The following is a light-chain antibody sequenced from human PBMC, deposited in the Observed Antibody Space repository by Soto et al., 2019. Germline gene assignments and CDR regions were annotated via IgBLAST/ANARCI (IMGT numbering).Light chain of an antibody. CDR2: DAS. J-gene: IGKJ1*01. Sequence: EIVLTQSPATLSLSPGERASLSCRASQRVSSYLAWYQQKPGQAPRLLIYDASNRATGIPARFSGSGSGTDFTLTISSLEPEDFAVYSCHQRSNWPRTFVPGTKVEIK. CDR3: HQRSNWPRT. CDR1: QRVSSY. V-gene: IGKV3-11*01.